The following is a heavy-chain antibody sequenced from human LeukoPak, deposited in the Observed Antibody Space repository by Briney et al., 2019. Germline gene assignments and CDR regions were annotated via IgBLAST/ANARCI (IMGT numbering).Heavy chain of an antibody. D-gene: IGHD2-2*01. Sequence: VGSLRLSCAASGFTFSSYAMSWVRQAPGKGLEWVSAISGSGGSTYYADSVKGRFTISRDNSKNTLYLQMNSLRAEDTAVYYCAKDWGIIVVVSLDYWGQGTLVTVSS. CDR2: ISGSGGST. CDR3: AKDWGIIVVVSLDY. CDR1: GFTFSSYA. V-gene: IGHV3-23*01. J-gene: IGHJ4*02.